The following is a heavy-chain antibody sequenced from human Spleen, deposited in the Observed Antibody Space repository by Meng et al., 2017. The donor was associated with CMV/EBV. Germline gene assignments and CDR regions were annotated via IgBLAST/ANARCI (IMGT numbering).Heavy chain of an antibody. CDR3: ARGSYSSSSFDY. Sequence: SETLSLTCSVSGGSITVDNYYWGWIRQPPGKGLEWIAHIYYTGSTYYNPSLKSRISMSVDTSNNEFSLKLSSVTAADTAVYYCARGSYSSSSFDYWGQGTLVTVSS. D-gene: IGHD6-6*01. CDR2: IYYTGST. V-gene: IGHV4-39*01. J-gene: IGHJ4*02. CDR1: GGSITVDNYY.